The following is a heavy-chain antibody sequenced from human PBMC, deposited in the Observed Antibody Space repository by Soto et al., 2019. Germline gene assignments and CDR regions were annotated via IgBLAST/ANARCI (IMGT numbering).Heavy chain of an antibody. Sequence: ASVKVSCKASGGTFSSYAISWVRQAPGQGLEWMGIINPSGGSTSYAQKFQGRVTMTRDTSTSTVYMELSSLRSEDTAVYYCANYNHRYWGQGTLVTVSS. CDR2: INPSGGST. D-gene: IGHD4-4*01. V-gene: IGHV1-46*01. CDR1: GGTFSSYA. CDR3: ANYNHRY. J-gene: IGHJ4*02.